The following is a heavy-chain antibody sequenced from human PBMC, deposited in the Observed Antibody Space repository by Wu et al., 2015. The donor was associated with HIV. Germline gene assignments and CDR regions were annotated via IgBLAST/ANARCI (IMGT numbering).Heavy chain of an antibody. CDR1: GYTFINYG. CDR3: ARGAVADV. CDR2: VSPYNGNT. Sequence: QVQLVQSGPEVKNPGASVKVSCKASGYTFINYGIIWVRQVPGQGPEWMGWVSPYNGNTRYGQKFQGRVTMTTETSSTTAYMELRSLRSDDTAVYYCARGAVADVWGKGTTVTVSS. D-gene: IGHD6-19*01. J-gene: IGHJ6*04. V-gene: IGHV1-18*01.